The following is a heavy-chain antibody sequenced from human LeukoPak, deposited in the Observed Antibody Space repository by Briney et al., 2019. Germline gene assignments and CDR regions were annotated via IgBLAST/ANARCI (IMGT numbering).Heavy chain of an antibody. V-gene: IGHV3-30*04. CDR3: AREAHTWDSEYYFDH. Sequence: GGSLRLSCAASAFTFSRYAMHWVRQAPGKGLEWVAVISYDGSNKHYADSVKGRFTISRDNSKNTLYLQMNSLRAEDTAVYYCAREAHTWDSEYYFDHWGQGTLVTVS. CDR2: ISYDGSNK. J-gene: IGHJ4*02. D-gene: IGHD1-26*01. CDR1: AFTFSRYA.